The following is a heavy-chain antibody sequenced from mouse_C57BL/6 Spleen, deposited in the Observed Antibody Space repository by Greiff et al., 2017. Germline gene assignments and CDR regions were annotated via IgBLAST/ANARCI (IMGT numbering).Heavy chain of an antibody. Sequence: DVMLVESGGGLVKPGGSLKLSCAASGFTFSDYGMHWVRQAPEKGLEWVAYISSGSSTIYYADTVKGRFTISRDNAKNTLFLQMTSLRSEDTAMYYCARRDYDGVAYWGQGTLVTVSA. D-gene: IGHD2-4*01. V-gene: IGHV5-17*01. CDR3: ARRDYDGVAY. CDR1: GFTFSDYG. J-gene: IGHJ3*01. CDR2: ISSGSSTI.